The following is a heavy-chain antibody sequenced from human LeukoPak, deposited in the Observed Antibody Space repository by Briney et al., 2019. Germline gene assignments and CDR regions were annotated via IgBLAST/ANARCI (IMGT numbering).Heavy chain of an antibody. CDR2: ISSSSSTI. D-gene: IGHD5-12*01. V-gene: IGHV3-48*04. CDR3: AGDSGYSGYVD. Sequence: PGGSLRLSCAASGFAFSSYSMNWVRQAPGKGLEWVSYISSSSSTIYYADSVKGRFTISRDNAKNSLYLQMNSLRAEDTAVYYCAGDSGYSGYVDWGQGTLVTVSS. J-gene: IGHJ4*02. CDR1: GFAFSSYS.